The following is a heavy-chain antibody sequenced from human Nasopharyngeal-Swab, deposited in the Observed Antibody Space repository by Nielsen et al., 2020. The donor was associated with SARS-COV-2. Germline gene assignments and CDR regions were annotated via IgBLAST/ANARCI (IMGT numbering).Heavy chain of an antibody. V-gene: IGHV3-23*01. Sequence: GGSLRLSCGASGFTFSSYTMSWVRQAPGRGLEWVSAITGSGDATNYADSVRGRFTISRDNSKSTLYLQMNSLRAEDTAVYYCARESVVTGMDDATDIWGQGTMVTVSS. CDR3: ARESVVTGMDDATDI. CDR1: GFTFSSYT. J-gene: IGHJ3*02. D-gene: IGHD2-21*02. CDR2: ITGSGDAT.